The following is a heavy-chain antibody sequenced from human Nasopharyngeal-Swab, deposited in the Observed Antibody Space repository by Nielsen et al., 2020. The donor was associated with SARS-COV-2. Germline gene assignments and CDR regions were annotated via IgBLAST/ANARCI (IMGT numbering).Heavy chain of an antibody. CDR2: IYYSGST. J-gene: IGHJ6*02. CDR3: ADMGEDYYYYGMDV. CDR1: GGSISSSSYY. V-gene: IGHV4-39*01. D-gene: IGHD3-16*01. Sequence: SETLSLTCTVSGGSISSSSYYWGWIRQPLGKGLEWIGSIYYSGSTYYNPSLKSRVTISVDTSKNQFSLKLSSVTAADTAVYYCADMGEDYYYYGMDVWGQGTTVTVSS.